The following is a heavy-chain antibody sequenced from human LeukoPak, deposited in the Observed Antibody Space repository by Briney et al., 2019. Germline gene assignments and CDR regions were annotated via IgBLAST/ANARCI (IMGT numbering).Heavy chain of an antibody. Sequence: KPSETLSLTCAVYGGSFSGYYWSWIRQPPGKGLEWIGEINHSGSTNYNPSLKSRVTISVDTSKNQFSLKLSSVTAADTAVYYCARHPLGRFGELFWFDPWGQGTLVTVSS. D-gene: IGHD3-10*01. V-gene: IGHV4-34*01. CDR3: ARHPLGRFGELFWFDP. CDR1: GGSFSGYY. CDR2: INHSGST. J-gene: IGHJ5*02.